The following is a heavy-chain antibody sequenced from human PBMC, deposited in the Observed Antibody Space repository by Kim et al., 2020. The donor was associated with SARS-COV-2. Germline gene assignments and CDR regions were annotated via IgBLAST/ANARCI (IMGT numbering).Heavy chain of an antibody. CDR3: ARDGIQPGNGMVV. CDR1: GYTLSVFG. D-gene: IGHD1-1*01. Sequence: ASVKVSCKASGYTLSVFGMFWVRQAPGQRPEWLGWINPDNGNTRYPRNFRGRVVISTSTSASTITMEVSRLRYEDTAVYYCARDGIQPGNGMVVWDQGTTVTVSS. J-gene: IGHJ6*02. V-gene: IGHV1-3*01. CDR2: INPDNGNT.